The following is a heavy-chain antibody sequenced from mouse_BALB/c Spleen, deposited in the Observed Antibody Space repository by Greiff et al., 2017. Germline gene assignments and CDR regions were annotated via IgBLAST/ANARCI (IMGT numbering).Heavy chain of an antibody. CDR2: ILPGSGST. Sequence: VKLQESGAELMKPGASVKISCKATGYTFSSYWIEWVKQRPGHGLEWIGEILPGSGSTNYNEKFKGKATFTADTSSNTAYMQLSSLTSEDSAVYYCARSALRYAWYFDVWGAGTTVTVSS. D-gene: IGHD2-14*01. CDR1: GYTFSSYW. J-gene: IGHJ1*01. V-gene: IGHV1-9*01. CDR3: ARSALRYAWYFDV.